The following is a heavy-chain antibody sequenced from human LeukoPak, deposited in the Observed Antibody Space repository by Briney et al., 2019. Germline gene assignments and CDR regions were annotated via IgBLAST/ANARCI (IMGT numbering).Heavy chain of an antibody. CDR1: GGSISSYY. J-gene: IGHJ4*02. Sequence: SETLSLTCTVSGGSISSYYWSWIRQPPGKGLEWIGYIYYSGSTNYNPSLKSRVTISVDTSKNQFSLKLSSVTAADTAVYYCAREGGSYYPHYYFDYWGQGTLVTVSS. CDR2: IYYSGST. V-gene: IGHV4-59*01. CDR3: AREGGSYYPHYYFDY. D-gene: IGHD1-26*01.